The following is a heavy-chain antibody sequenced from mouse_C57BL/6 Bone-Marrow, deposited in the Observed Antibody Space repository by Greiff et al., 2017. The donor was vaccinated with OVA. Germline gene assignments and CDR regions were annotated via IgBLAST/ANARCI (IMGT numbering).Heavy chain of an antibody. D-gene: IGHD1-1*01. CDR3: ARDGLYGSST. CDR1: GYTFTDYY. Sequence: VQLKQSGPVLVKPGASVKMSCKASGYTFTDYYMNWVKQSHGKSLEWIGVINPYNGGTSYNQKFKGKATLTVDKSSSTAYMELNSLTSEDSAVYYCARDGLYGSSTWGQGTTLTVSS. V-gene: IGHV1-19*01. CDR2: INPYNGGT. J-gene: IGHJ2*01.